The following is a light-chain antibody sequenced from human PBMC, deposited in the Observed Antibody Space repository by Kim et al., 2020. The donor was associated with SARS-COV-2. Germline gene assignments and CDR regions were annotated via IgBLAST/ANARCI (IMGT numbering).Light chain of an antibody. CDR3: QAWDSSTVV. Sequence: SYELTQPPSVSVSPGQTASITCSGDKLGDKYACWYQQKPGQSPVLVIYQDSKRPSGIPERFSGSNSGNTATLTISGTQAMDEADYYYQAWDSSTVVFGGGTQPTGL. V-gene: IGLV3-1*01. J-gene: IGLJ2*01. CDR1: KLGDKY. CDR2: QDS.